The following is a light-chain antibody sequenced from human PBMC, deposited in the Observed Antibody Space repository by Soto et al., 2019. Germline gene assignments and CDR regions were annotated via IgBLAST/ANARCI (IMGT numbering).Light chain of an antibody. V-gene: IGKV3-15*01. J-gene: IGKJ2*01. CDR3: QQYHNWPPKYT. CDR2: GAS. Sequence: EIVMTQSPASLSVSPGDGATLSCRASQTVASNLAWYQQKPGQGPRLLIHGASTRAAGVPARFSGSGAGTDFTLTISSVQSEDFAVYYCQQYHNWPPKYTFGQGTKLQIK. CDR1: QTVASN.